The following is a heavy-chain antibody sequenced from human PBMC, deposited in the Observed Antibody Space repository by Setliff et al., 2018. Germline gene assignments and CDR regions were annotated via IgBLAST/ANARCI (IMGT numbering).Heavy chain of an antibody. CDR3: ATLPYSSGPLHDY. J-gene: IGHJ4*02. CDR1: GGSIRSGTYY. D-gene: IGHD6-19*01. CDR2: IYGTGST. V-gene: IGHV4-61*09. Sequence: PSETLSLTCNVSGGSIRSGTYYWSWIRQPAERGLEWIGHIYGTGSTSYNPSLKSRVTISLDTSKNQFSLKLTSVIAADTAVYYCATLPYSSGPLHDYWGQGILVTVSS.